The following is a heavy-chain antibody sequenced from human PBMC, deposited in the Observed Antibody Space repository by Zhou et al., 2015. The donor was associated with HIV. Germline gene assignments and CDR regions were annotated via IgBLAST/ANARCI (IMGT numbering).Heavy chain of an antibody. Sequence: QVQLVQSGTEVKRPGSSVKVSCKTSRGTFSGSEISWVRQAPGQGLEWMGGITPMFDLVNYAQKFRARLTITADEPTSTAYMELSSLRSDDAALYFCARSSVNHDNAFDLWGQGTKVIVSS. CDR2: ITPMFDLV. V-gene: IGHV1-69*01. D-gene: IGHD3-22*01. J-gene: IGHJ3*01. CDR3: ARSSVNHDNAFDL. CDR1: RGTFSGSE.